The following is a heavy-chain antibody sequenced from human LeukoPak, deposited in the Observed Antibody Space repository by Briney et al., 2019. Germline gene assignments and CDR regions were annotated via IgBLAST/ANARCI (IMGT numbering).Heavy chain of an antibody. J-gene: IGHJ4*02. V-gene: IGHV1-24*01. D-gene: IGHD6-19*01. Sequence: ASVKVSCKVSGYTLTELSMHWVRQAPGEGLEWMGGFDPEDGETIYAQKFQGRVTMTEDTSTDTAYMELSSLRSEDTAVYYCATGGGRVAVAGYFDYWGQGTLVTVSS. CDR2: FDPEDGET. CDR1: GYTLTELS. CDR3: ATGGGRVAVAGYFDY.